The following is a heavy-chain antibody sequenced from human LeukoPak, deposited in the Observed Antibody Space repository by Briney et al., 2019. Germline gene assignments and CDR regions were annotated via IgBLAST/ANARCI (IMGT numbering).Heavy chain of an antibody. V-gene: IGHV1-2*02. Sequence: ASVKVSCKASGYTFTGYYMHWVRQAPGQGLEWMGWINPNSGGTNYAQKLQGRVTMTRDTSISTAYMELSRLRSDDTAVYYCARGAVGVYYDSSGPLYWGQGTLVTVSS. D-gene: IGHD3-22*01. J-gene: IGHJ4*02. CDR2: INPNSGGT. CDR1: GYTFTGYY. CDR3: ARGAVGVYYDSSGPLY.